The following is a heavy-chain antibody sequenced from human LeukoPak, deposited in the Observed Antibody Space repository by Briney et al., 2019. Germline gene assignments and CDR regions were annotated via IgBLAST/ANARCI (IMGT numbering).Heavy chain of an antibody. CDR3: ARDQVSRWGYYYGMDV. Sequence: GGSLRLSCAASGFTLSSYEMNWVSQAPGKWLEWVSYISSSGSTIYYADSVKGRFTIFRDNAKNSLYLQMNSLRAEDTAVYYCARDQVSRWGYYYGMDVWGQGTTVTVSS. V-gene: IGHV3-48*03. D-gene: IGHD5-24*01. J-gene: IGHJ6*02. CDR1: GFTLSSYE. CDR2: ISSSGSTI.